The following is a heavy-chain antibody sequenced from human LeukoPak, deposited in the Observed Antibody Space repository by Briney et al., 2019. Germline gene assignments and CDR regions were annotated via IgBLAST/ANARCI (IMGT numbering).Heavy chain of an antibody. V-gene: IGHV1-69*05. CDR3: ARDGFWLWYMDV. CDR1: GGTFSSYA. J-gene: IGHJ6*03. Sequence: PVKVSCKASGGTFSSYAISWVRQAPGQGLEWMGGIIPIFGTANYAQKFQGRVTITTDESTSTAYMELSSLRSDDTAVYYCARDGFWLWYMDVWGKGTTVTVSS. CDR2: IIPIFGTA. D-gene: IGHD3-22*01.